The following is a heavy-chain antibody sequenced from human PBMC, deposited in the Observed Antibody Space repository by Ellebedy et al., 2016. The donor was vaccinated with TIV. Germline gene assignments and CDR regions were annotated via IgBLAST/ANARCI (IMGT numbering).Heavy chain of an antibody. Sequence: GESLKISCKGSGYSFSNYWIGWVRQMPGKGLAWMGIIHPGDSYIKYSPSFQGQVTISADKSISTAYLQWSSLKASDTAMYYCARQASLPLDYWGQGTLVTVSS. CDR3: ARQASLPLDY. J-gene: IGHJ4*02. CDR2: IHPGDSYI. D-gene: IGHD2-21*01. V-gene: IGHV5-51*01. CDR1: GYSFSNYW.